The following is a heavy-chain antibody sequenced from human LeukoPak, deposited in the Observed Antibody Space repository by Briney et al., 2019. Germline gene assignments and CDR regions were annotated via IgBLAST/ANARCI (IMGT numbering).Heavy chain of an antibody. CDR2: IYSSGGT. J-gene: IGHJ4*02. Sequence: SETLSLTCTVSGGSIGSYFWSWIRQPPGKGLEWVGYIYSSGGTNHNPSLKSRVTISADTSRNQFSLNLRSVTAADTAVYYCARRNYGDYDHYFDNWGQGTLVTVSS. CDR1: GGSIGSYF. V-gene: IGHV4-59*08. D-gene: IGHD4-17*01. CDR3: ARRNYGDYDHYFDN.